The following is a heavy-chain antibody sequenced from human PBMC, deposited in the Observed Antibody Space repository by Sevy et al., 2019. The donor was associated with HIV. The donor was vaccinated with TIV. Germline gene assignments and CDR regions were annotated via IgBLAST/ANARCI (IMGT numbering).Heavy chain of an antibody. D-gene: IGHD2-21*01. CDR1: GGSFSGYY. J-gene: IGHJ6*02. V-gene: IGHV4-34*01. Sequence: SETLSLTCAVYGGSFSGYYWSWIRQSPGKGLEWIGEINHNGDTNYKPSLKSRVSISADTSKKQFSLKVTSVTAADTAVYYCAREGGEHCDNNNNDCLVYGLDVWGQGATVTVSS. CDR2: INHNGDT. CDR3: AREGGEHCDNNNNDCLVYGLDV.